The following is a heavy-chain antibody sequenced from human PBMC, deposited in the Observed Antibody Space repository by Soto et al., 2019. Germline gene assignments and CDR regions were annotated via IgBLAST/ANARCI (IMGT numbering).Heavy chain of an antibody. D-gene: IGHD3-10*01. J-gene: IGHJ4*02. Sequence: GGSLRLSCAGSGFIFSGYAMSWARQAPGRGLEWVSAISASGGSTYFADSVKGRFTISRDNSKNTLYLQMISLRAEDTAVYYCAKDRFSGSGTYYKDFWGQGTLVTVSS. CDR2: ISASGGST. CDR1: GFIFSGYA. V-gene: IGHV3-23*01. CDR3: AKDRFSGSGTYYKDF.